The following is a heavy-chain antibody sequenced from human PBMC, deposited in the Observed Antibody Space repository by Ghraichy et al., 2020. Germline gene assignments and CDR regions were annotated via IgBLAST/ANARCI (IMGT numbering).Heavy chain of an antibody. D-gene: IGHD2-21*02. CDR2: IIPILGIA. V-gene: IGHV1-69*04. CDR3: ARRGVVVTAVHYYYYGMDV. J-gene: IGHJ6*02. CDR1: GGTFSSYA. Sequence: SVKVSCKASGGTFSSYAISWVRQAPGQGLEWMGRIIPILGIANYAQKFQGRVTITADKSTSTAYMELSSLRSEDTAVYYCARRGVVVTAVHYYYYGMDVWGQGTTVTVSS.